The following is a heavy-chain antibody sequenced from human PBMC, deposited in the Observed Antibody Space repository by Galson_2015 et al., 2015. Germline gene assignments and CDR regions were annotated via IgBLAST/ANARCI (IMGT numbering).Heavy chain of an antibody. Sequence: SLRLSCAASGFTFSSYAMTWVRQAPGKGLEWVGRIESKTDGGTTDYAAPVRGRFTISRDDSKNTLFLQLNSLKTEDTAVYYCTTDSVGAADDAFDIWGQGTMVTVSS. CDR3: TTDSVGAADDAFDI. V-gene: IGHV3-15*04. CDR2: IESKTDGGTT. D-gene: IGHD1-26*01. J-gene: IGHJ3*02. CDR1: GFTFSSYA.